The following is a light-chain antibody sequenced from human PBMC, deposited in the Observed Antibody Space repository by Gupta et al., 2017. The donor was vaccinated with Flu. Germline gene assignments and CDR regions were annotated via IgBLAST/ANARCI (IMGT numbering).Light chain of an antibody. J-gene: IGLJ3*02. CDR1: AFPKQY. V-gene: IGLV3-25*03. CDR3: QSADSSVTSLV. Sequence: GDAFPKQYAYWFQQKPGQAPRLVIYRDTERPSGIPGRFSASISGTTVTLTITGVQAEDEADYYCQSADSSVTSLVFGGGTRLTVL. CDR2: RDT.